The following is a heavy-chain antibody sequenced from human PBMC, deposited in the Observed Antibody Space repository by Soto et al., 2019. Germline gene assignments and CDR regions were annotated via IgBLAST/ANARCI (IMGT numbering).Heavy chain of an antibody. D-gene: IGHD1-26*01. CDR3: AKDAQWELLLRYFDY. V-gene: IGHV3-23*01. CDR2: IRGSGGST. Sequence: GGSLRLSCAASGFTFSSYAMSWVRQAPGKGLEWVPAIRGSGGSTYYADSVKGRFTISRDNSKNTLYVQMNSLRAEDRAVYYCAKDAQWELLLRYFDYWGQGTLVTVSS. J-gene: IGHJ4*02. CDR1: GFTFSSYA.